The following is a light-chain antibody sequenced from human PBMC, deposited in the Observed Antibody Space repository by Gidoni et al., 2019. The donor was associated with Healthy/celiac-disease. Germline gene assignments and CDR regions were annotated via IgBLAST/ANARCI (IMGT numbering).Light chain of an antibody. Sequence: QDPAVSVAVGQTVRITCQGDSLRSYYASWYQQKPGQAPVLVIYGKNNRPSVIPDRFSCSRSGHTASLPITGAQAEDEADYYCNSRDSSGNHLRVFGGGTKLTVL. CDR2: GKN. J-gene: IGLJ2*01. CDR1: SLRSYY. V-gene: IGLV3-19*01. CDR3: NSRDSSGNHLRV.